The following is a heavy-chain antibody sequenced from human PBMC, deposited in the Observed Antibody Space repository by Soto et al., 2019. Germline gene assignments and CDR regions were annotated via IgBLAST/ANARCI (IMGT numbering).Heavy chain of an antibody. CDR1: GGSFSGYD. CDR2: IHHDGST. V-gene: IGHV4-34*01. D-gene: IGHD3-3*01. Sequence: PSETLSLTCAVYGGSFSGYDWTWIRQPPGKGLEWIGEIHHDGSTNYSPSLKSRVTISVDTSRNQFSLKVTSVTAADTAMYYCARGSYEEWPPPAFWGQGTLVTVSS. CDR3: ARGSYEEWPPPAF. J-gene: IGHJ4*02.